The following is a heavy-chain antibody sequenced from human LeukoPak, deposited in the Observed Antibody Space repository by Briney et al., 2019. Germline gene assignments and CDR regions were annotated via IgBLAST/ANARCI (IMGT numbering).Heavy chain of an antibody. J-gene: IGHJ4*02. Sequence: ASVKVSCKASGYTFTSYGISWVRQAPGQGLEWMGWISAYNGNTNYAQKFRGRVTMTRDTSISTAYMELSRLRSDDTAVYYCARDAGSGYDGIDYWGQGTLVTVSS. V-gene: IGHV1-18*01. CDR3: ARDAGSGYDGIDY. D-gene: IGHD5-12*01. CDR2: ISAYNGNT. CDR1: GYTFTSYG.